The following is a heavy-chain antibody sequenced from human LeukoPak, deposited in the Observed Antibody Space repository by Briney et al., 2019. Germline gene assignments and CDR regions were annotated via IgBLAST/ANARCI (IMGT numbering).Heavy chain of an antibody. Sequence: SETLSLTCTVSGGSISSYYWSWIRQPPGKGLEWIGYIYYSGSTNYNPPLKSRVTISVDTSKNQFSLKLSSVTAADTAVYYCASTPRYFDWLFPGYWGQGTLVTVSS. D-gene: IGHD3-9*01. J-gene: IGHJ4*02. CDR3: ASTPRYFDWLFPGY. CDR2: IYYSGST. V-gene: IGHV4-59*01. CDR1: GGSISSYY.